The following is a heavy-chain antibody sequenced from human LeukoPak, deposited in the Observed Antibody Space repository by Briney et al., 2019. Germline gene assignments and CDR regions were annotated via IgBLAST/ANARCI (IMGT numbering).Heavy chain of an antibody. V-gene: IGHV4-59*01. CDR1: GGSISSYY. CDR2: IYNSGST. J-gene: IGHJ4*02. Sequence: PSETLSLTCSVSGGSISSYYWSWIRQPPGKGLEWIGYIYNSGSTNYNPSLKSRVTISGDTSKNQFSLKLSSVTAADTAVYYCARYDSSGRTFDYWGPGTLVTVSS. D-gene: IGHD3-22*01. CDR3: ARYDSSGRTFDY.